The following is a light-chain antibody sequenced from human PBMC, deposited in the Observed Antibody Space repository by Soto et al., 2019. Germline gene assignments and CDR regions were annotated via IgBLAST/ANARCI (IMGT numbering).Light chain of an antibody. CDR1: QSVNSY. J-gene: IGKJ4*01. CDR2: DAS. V-gene: IGKV3-11*01. Sequence: EIVLTQSPATLSLSPGERATLSCRASQSVNSYLAWYQQKPGQAPRLLIYDASKRATGIPARFSGSGSGTDFTLPIRSLEPADLAVYYCQQGSNWPLTFGGGTKVEIK. CDR3: QQGSNWPLT.